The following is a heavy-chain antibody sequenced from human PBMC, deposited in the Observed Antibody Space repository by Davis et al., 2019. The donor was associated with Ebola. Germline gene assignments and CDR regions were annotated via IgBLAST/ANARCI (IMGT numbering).Heavy chain of an antibody. D-gene: IGHD5-12*01. CDR1: GYTFTSYG. J-gene: IGHJ4*02. V-gene: IGHV1-18*01. CDR2: ISAYNGNT. Sequence: ASVKVSCKASGYTFTSYGISWVRQAPGQGLEWMGWISAYNGNTNYAQKLQGRLTITADKSTSTAYMELSSLRSEDTAVYYCARAKWLRPIGFDYWGQGTLVTVSS. CDR3: ARAKWLRPIGFDY.